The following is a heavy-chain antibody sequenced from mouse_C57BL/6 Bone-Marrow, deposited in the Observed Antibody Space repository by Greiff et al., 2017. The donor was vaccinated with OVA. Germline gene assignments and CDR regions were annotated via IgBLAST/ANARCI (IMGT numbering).Heavy chain of an antibody. V-gene: IGHV1-54*01. CDR2: INPGSGGT. CDR3: ARHYDYDVWFAY. D-gene: IGHD2-4*01. CDR1: GYAFTNYL. J-gene: IGHJ3*01. Sequence: VQLQQSGAELARPGTSVKVSCKASGYAFTNYLIEWVKQRPGQGLEWIGVINPGSGGTNYNEKFKGKATLTADKSSSTAYMQLSSLTSEDSAVYFWARHYDYDVWFAYWGQGTLVTVSA.